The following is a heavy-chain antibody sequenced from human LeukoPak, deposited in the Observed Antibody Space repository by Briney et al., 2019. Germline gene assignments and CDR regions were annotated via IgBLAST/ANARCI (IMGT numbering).Heavy chain of an antibody. CDR3: AKGPRRTAVLRYFDWLFGY. Sequence: GRSLRLSCAASGFTFSCYGMHWVRQAPGKGLEWVAVISYDGSNKYYADSVKGRFTISRDNSKNTLYLQMNSLRAEDTAVYYCAKGPRRTAVLRYFDWLFGYWGQGTLVTVSS. CDR1: GFTFSCYG. V-gene: IGHV3-30*18. J-gene: IGHJ4*02. CDR2: ISYDGSNK. D-gene: IGHD3-9*01.